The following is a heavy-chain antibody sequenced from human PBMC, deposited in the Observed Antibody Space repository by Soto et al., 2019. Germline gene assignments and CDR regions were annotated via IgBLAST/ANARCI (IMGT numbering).Heavy chain of an antibody. V-gene: IGHV3-23*01. CDR1: GFTFSSYA. J-gene: IGHJ3*02. CDR3: AKDFLGYCSSTSCLNAFDI. CDR2: ISGSGGST. D-gene: IGHD2-2*01. Sequence: GGSLRLSCAASGFTFSSYAMSWVRQAPGKGLEWVSAISGSGGSTYYADSVKGRFTISRDNSKNTLYLQMNSLRAEDTAVYYCAKDFLGYCSSTSCLNAFDIWGQGTMVTVSS.